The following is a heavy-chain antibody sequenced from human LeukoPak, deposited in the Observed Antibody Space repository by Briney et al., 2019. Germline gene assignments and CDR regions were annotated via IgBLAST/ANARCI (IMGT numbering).Heavy chain of an antibody. D-gene: IGHD5-24*01. CDR2: IYSSGTT. CDR3: ARLGGYNVLFRD. V-gene: IGHV4-4*09. J-gene: IGHJ4*02. CDR1: GGSMSSYY. Sequence: SETLSLTCTVSGGSMSSYYWSWIRQTPGKGLEWIGYIYSSGTTNYNPSLKSRVTISLDTSKNQFALMLSSVTAADTAVYYCARLGGYNVLFRDWGQGTLVTVSS.